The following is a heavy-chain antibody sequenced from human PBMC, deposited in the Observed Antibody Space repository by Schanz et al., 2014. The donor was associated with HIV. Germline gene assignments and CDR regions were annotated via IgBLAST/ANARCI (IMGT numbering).Heavy chain of an antibody. CDR1: GFTFDSYG. V-gene: IGHV3-30*18. Sequence: QVQLVESGGGVVQPGRSLRLSCAASGFTFDSYGIHWVRQAPGKGLEWVAVTSYDGIKKNFADSVRGRFTISRDNSKNTLYLQMKNLRTEDTAVYYCAKDRNYYDSKYRGKGNYYYYYGMDVWGQGTTVTVSS. J-gene: IGHJ6*02. CDR2: TSYDGIKK. CDR3: AKDRNYYDSKYRGKGNYYYYYGMDV. D-gene: IGHD3-22*01.